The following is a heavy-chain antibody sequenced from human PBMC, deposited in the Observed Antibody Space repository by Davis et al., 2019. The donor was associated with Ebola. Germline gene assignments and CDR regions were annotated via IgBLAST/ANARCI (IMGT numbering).Heavy chain of an antibody. V-gene: IGHV3-21*04. J-gene: IGHJ4*02. Sequence: GESLKISCAASGFTFSSYSMNWVRQAPGKGLEWVSSISSSSSYIYYADSVKGRFTISRDNSKNTLYLQMNSLRAEDTAVYYCAKDRHPNWGPGVFDYWGQGTLVTVSS. CDR1: GFTFSSYS. CDR2: ISSSSSYI. CDR3: AKDRHPNWGPGVFDY. D-gene: IGHD7-27*01.